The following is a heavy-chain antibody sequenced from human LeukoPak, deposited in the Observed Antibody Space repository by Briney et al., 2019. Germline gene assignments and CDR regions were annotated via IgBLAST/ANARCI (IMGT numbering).Heavy chain of an antibody. J-gene: IGHJ6*02. CDR2: ISAYNGNK. Sequence: GASVKVSCKTSGYTFIAYGISWVGQAPGQGLEWMAWISAYNGNKNFAQKLQGRVTMTTDTSTSTAYMELRSLRPEDTALYYCTKDIRARDYYYYYGMDVWGQGTTVTVSS. CDR3: TKDIRARDYYYYYGMDV. CDR1: GYTFIAYG. V-gene: IGHV1-18*01.